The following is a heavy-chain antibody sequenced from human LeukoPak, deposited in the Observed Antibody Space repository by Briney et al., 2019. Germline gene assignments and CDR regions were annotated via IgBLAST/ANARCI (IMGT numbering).Heavy chain of an antibody. CDR3: ARAGAGWFGNFFDY. D-gene: IGHD3-10*01. Sequence: SSETLSLTCTVPSGSISGYYWTWIRQTPGKGLEWIGYVFYGGNTDYNPSLKSRVTISVDTSKNQFSLKLSSVTAADTAVYYCARAGAGWFGNFFDYWGQGTLVTVSS. J-gene: IGHJ4*02. V-gene: IGHV4-59*08. CDR1: SGSISGYY. CDR2: VFYGGNT.